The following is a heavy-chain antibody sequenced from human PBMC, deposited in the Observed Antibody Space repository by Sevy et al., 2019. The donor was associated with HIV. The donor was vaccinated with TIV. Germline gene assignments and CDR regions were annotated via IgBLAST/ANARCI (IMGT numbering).Heavy chain of an antibody. V-gene: IGHV4-31*03. Sequence: SETLSLTCTVSGGSISSGGYYWSWIRQHPGKGLEWIGYIYYSGSTYYNPSLKSRVTISVDTSKNQFSLKLSSVTAADTAVYYCARDPGPIRAGYGMDVWGQGTTVTVSS. J-gene: IGHJ6*02. CDR3: ARDPGPIRAGYGMDV. CDR1: GGSISSGGYY. D-gene: IGHD2-21*01. CDR2: IYYSGST.